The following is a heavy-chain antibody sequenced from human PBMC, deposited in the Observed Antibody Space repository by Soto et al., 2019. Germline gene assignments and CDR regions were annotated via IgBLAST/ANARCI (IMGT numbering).Heavy chain of an antibody. CDR2: ISGYDGHT. CDR3: AREGEMPYYYYGLDV. Sequence: QVQLVQSGAEVRKPGASVKVSCKASGYTFTTYGISWVRQAPGQGLEWMGWISGYDGHTKYAQKFQGRIIMTTDTSTSTVYRDLRSLRSDDTDVYYCAREGEMPYYYYGLDVWGQGTTVTVSS. V-gene: IGHV1-18*01. CDR1: GYTFTTYG. D-gene: IGHD3-16*01. J-gene: IGHJ6*02.